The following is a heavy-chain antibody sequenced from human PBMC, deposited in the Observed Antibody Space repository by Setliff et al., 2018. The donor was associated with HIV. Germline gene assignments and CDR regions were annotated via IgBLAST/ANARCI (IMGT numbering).Heavy chain of an antibody. CDR3: TTDLVAGYYFDY. V-gene: IGHV3-15*01. CDR1: GFIFSKSC. Sequence: GGSLRLSCAASGFIFSKSCMSWVRQAPGKGLEWVGRIKSKTDGGTTDYAAPVKGRFTISRDDSKNTLYLQMKSLKTEDTAGYYCTTDLVAGYYFDYWGQGTLVTVSS. CDR2: IKSKTDGGTT. D-gene: IGHD2-15*01. J-gene: IGHJ4*02.